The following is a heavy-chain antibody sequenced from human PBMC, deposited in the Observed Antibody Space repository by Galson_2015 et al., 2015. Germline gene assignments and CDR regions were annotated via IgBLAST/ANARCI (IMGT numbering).Heavy chain of an antibody. CDR3: AKRFGDNLESWFDP. V-gene: IGHV3-23*01. D-gene: IGHD1-1*01. J-gene: IGHJ5*02. CDR2: ISASGGST. CDR1: GFTFSSYG. Sequence: SLRLSCAASGFTFSSYGMSWVRQASGKGLECVSVISASGGSTYYADSVKGQFTISRDNSKNTLYLQMNSLRAEDTAVYHCAKRFGDNLESWFDPWGQGALVTVSS.